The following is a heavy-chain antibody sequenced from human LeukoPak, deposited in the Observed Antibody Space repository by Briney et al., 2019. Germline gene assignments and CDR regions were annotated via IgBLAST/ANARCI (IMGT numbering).Heavy chain of an antibody. CDR1: GFTFSSYW. D-gene: IGHD3-9*01. Sequence: GGSLRLSCAASGFTFSSYWMTWVRQTPGKGLEWVANIKQDGSEKYYVDSVKGRFTMSRDNAKNSLYLQMNSLRVEDTAVYFCARSGLYYDILNGNYKGGGYYYECWGQGTLVTVSS. CDR2: IKQDGSEK. J-gene: IGHJ4*02. V-gene: IGHV3-7*05. CDR3: ARSGLYYDILNGNYKGGGYYYEC.